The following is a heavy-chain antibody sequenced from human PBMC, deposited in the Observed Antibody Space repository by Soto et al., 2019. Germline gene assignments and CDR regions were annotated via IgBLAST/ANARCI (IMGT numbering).Heavy chain of an antibody. D-gene: IGHD3-9*01. CDR2: IYYSGST. V-gene: IGHV4-59*01. CDR3: ARAHTPFELDP. CDR1: GGSISSYY. J-gene: IGHJ5*02. Sequence: SETLSLTCTVSGGSISSYYWSWIRQPPGKGLEWIGYIYYSGSTNYNPSLKSRVTISVDTSKNQFSLKLSSVTAADTAVYYCARAHTPFELDPWGQGTLVTVSS.